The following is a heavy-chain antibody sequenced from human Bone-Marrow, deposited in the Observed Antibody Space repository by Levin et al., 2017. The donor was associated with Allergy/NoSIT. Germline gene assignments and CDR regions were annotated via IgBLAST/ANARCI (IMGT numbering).Heavy chain of an antibody. V-gene: IGHV1-2*04. J-gene: IGHJ4*02. CDR2: INPNSGGT. Sequence: RASVKVSCKASGYTFTGYYMHWVRQAPGQGLEWMGWINPNSGGTNYAQKFQGWVTMTRDTSISTAYMELSRLRSDDTAVYYCARDLSSGWYVGHLGQSSVYYFDYWGQGTLVTVSS. D-gene: IGHD6-19*01. CDR1: GYTFTGYY. CDR3: ARDLSSGWYVGHLGQSSVYYFDY.